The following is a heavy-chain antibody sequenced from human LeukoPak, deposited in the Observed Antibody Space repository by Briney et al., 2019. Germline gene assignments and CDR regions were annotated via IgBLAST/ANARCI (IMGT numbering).Heavy chain of an antibody. V-gene: IGHV6-1*01. J-gene: IGHJ4*02. CDR3: TRQKVGAISMVRGVRIPRGYFDY. CDR1: GDSVSSNTAA. CDR2: TYYRSKWYN. D-gene: IGHD3-10*01. Sequence: SQTLSLTCAISGDSVSSNTAAWNWIRQSPSRGLEWLGRTYYRSKWYNDYAISVKSRITINPDTSKNQFSLQLNSVTPEDTAVYCCTRQKVGAISMVRGVRIPRGYFDYWGPGTLVTVSS.